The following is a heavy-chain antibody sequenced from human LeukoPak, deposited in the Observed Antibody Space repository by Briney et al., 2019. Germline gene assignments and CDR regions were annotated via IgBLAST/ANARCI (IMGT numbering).Heavy chain of an antibody. J-gene: IGHJ4*02. Sequence: PSETLSLTCTVSGGSISSSSYYWSWIRQPPGKGLEWIGEINHSGSTNYNPSLKSRVTISVDTSKNQFSLKLSSGTAADTAVYYCAAIIAAAEFDYWGQGTLVTVSS. CDR3: AAIIAAAEFDY. D-gene: IGHD6-13*01. CDR1: GGSISSSSYY. CDR2: INHSGST. V-gene: IGHV4-39*07.